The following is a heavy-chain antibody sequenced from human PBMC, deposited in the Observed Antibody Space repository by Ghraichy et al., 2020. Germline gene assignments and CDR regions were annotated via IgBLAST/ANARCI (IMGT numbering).Heavy chain of an antibody. V-gene: IGHV4-34*01. CDR3: ARGVGATMPTFDY. D-gene: IGHD1-26*01. CDR1: GGSFSGYY. Sequence: SKTLSLTCAVYGGSFSGYYWSWIRQPPGKGLEWIGEINHSGSTNYNPSLKSRVTISVDTSKNQFSLKLSSVTAADTAVYYCARGVGATMPTFDYWGQGTLVTVSS. CDR2: INHSGST. J-gene: IGHJ4*02.